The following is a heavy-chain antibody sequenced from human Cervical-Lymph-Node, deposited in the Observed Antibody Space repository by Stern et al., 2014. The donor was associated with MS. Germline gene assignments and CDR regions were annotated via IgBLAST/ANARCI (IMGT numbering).Heavy chain of an antibody. D-gene: IGHD3-9*01. J-gene: IGHJ5*02. CDR3: AKGSDILTGYSGRAGGWFDP. Sequence: EVQLVESGGGLVQPGRSLRLSCAASGFTFDDYAIHWVRQAPGKGLEWVSGISWNSGSIGYADSVKGRFTISRDNAKNSLYLQMNSLRAEDTALYYCAKGSDILTGYSGRAGGWFDPWGQGTLVTVSS. CDR2: ISWNSGSI. CDR1: GFTFDDYA. V-gene: IGHV3-9*01.